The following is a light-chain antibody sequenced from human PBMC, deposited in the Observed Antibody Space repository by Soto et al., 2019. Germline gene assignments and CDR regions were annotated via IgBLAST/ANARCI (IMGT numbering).Light chain of an antibody. CDR2: AAS. CDR3: QQYNQWPGT. V-gene: IGKV1-12*01. CDR1: QGISSW. J-gene: IGKJ1*01. Sequence: IRMTHSPASVSVSIGDKVTITCRASQGISSWLAWYQQKPGKAPKLLIYAASSLQSGVPSRFSGSGSGTDFTLTISSLQPEDFAVYHCQQYNQWPGTFGEGTKVDIK.